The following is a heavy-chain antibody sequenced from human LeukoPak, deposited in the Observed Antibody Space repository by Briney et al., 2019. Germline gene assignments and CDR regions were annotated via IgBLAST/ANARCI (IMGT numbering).Heavy chain of an antibody. CDR3: ARDGTTTRYNWFDS. CDR1: GFTFSSYA. CDR2: IIADADDT. D-gene: IGHD1-7*01. V-gene: IGHV3-23*01. J-gene: IGHJ5*01. Sequence: GGSLRLSCAASGFTFSSYAMSWVRQAPGKGLEWVSGIIADADDTNYADSVKGRFTISRDHSKNTLHLQMNSLRAEDAAIYYCARDGTTTRYNWFDSWGQGTLVTVSS.